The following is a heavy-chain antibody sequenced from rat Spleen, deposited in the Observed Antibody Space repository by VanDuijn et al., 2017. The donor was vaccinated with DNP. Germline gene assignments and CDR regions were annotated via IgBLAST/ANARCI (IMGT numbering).Heavy chain of an antibody. CDR3: AVQLGVFDY. CDR2: INSAGST. Sequence: EVQLQESGPGLAKPSQSLSLTCSVTGYSITSNYWGWIRKFPGNGLEWMGYINSAGSTNYNPSLKSRFSITRDTSKNQFFLQVNSVATEDTATYYCAVQLGVFDYWGQGVMVTVSS. CDR1: GYSITSNY. V-gene: IGHV3-3*01. J-gene: IGHJ2*01. D-gene: IGHD5-1*01.